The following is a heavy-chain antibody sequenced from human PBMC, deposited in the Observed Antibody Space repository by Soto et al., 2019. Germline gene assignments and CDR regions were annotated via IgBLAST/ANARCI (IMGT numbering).Heavy chain of an antibody. D-gene: IGHD4-4*01. CDR1: GGTFSSYA. CDR3: ARALSPTVITLYYGMDV. J-gene: IGHJ6*02. CDR2: IIPIFGTA. Sequence: QVQLVQSGAEVKKPGSSVKVSCKASGGTFSSYAISWVRQAPGQGLEWMGGIIPIFGTANYAQKFQGRVTITGDESTSTAYMELSSLRSEDTAVYYCARALSPTVITLYYGMDVWGQGTTVTVSS. V-gene: IGHV1-69*01.